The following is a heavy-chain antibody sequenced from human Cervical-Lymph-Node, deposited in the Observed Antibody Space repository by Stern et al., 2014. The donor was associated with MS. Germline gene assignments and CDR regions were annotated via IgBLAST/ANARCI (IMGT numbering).Heavy chain of an antibody. CDR2: TRNKANSYTT. CDR1: GFTFSDHY. J-gene: IGHJ4*02. D-gene: IGHD2-21*02. CDR3: ALGGLLYFDY. Sequence: EVQLVESGGGLVQPGGSLGLPCAASGFTFSDHYMDWVRQAPGKGLEWVGRTRNKANSYTTEYAASVKGRFTISRDDSKNSLYLQMNSLKTEDTAVYYCALGGLLYFDYWGQGTLVTVSS. V-gene: IGHV3-72*01.